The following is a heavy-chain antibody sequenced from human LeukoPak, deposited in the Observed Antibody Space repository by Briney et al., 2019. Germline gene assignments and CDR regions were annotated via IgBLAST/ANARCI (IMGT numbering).Heavy chain of an antibody. CDR1: GGTFSSYA. CDR2: IIPIFGTA. CDR3: ARSYYYDSSGYYYTPYYYYYGMDV. J-gene: IGHJ6*02. D-gene: IGHD3-22*01. Sequence: ASVKVSCKASGGTFSSYAISWVRQAPGQGLEWMGGIIPIFGTANYAQKFQGRVTITADESTSTAYMELSSLRSEDTAVYYCARSYYYDSSGYYYTPYYYYYGMDVWGQGTTVTVSS. V-gene: IGHV1-69*13.